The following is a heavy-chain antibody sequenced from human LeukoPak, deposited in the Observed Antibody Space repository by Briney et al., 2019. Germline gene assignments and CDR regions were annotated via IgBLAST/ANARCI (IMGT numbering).Heavy chain of an antibody. Sequence: GGSLRLSCAASGFTFSSYSMNWVRQAPGKGLEWVSYISSSSSTIYYADSVKGRFTISRDNAKNSLFLQMNSLRVEDTAVYYCARDWSGSDYWGQGTLVTVSS. J-gene: IGHJ4*02. CDR1: GFTFSSYS. D-gene: IGHD1-26*01. V-gene: IGHV3-48*01. CDR3: ARDWSGSDY. CDR2: ISSSSSTI.